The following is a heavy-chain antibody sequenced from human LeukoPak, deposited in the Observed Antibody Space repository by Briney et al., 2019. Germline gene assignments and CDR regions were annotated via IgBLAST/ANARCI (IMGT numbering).Heavy chain of an antibody. V-gene: IGHV3-21*01. CDR1: GFTFSSYS. J-gene: IGHJ3*02. CDR3: AKDTSWGWSSDGFDI. D-gene: IGHD2-2*01. Sequence: GGSLRLSCAASGFTFSSYSMNWVRQAPGKGLEWVSSISSSSSYIYYADSVKGRFTISRDNAKNSLYLQMNSLRAEDTAVYYRAKDTSWGWSSDGFDIWGQGTMVTVPS. CDR2: ISSSSSYI.